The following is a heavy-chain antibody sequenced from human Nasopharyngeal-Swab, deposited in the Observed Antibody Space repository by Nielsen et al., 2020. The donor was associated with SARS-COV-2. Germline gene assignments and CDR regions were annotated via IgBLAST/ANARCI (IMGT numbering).Heavy chain of an antibody. CDR1: GFTFSSYG. CDR3: ARDFPFGGDVVY. J-gene: IGHJ4*02. V-gene: IGHV3-33*01. Sequence: GESLKISCAASGFTFSSYGMHWVRQAPGKGLEWVAVIWYDGSNKYYADSVKGRFTISRDNSKNTLYLQMNSLRAEDTAVYYCARDFPFGGDVVYWGQGTLVTAPQ. D-gene: IGHD3-10*01. CDR2: IWYDGSNK.